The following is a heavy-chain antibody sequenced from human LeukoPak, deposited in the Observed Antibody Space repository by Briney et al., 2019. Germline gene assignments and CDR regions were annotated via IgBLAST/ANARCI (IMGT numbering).Heavy chain of an antibody. CDR1: GYTFTSYG. D-gene: IGHD3-3*01. CDR2: ISAYNGNT. J-gene: IGHJ4*02. V-gene: IGHV1-18*01. CDR3: ARAPLWSGYYYYFDY. Sequence: ASVKVSCKASGYTFTSYGISWVRQAPGQGLEWMGWISAYNGNTNYAQKLQGRVTMTTDTSTSTAYMELRSLRSDDTAVYYCARAPLWSGYYYYFDYWGQGTLVTVSS.